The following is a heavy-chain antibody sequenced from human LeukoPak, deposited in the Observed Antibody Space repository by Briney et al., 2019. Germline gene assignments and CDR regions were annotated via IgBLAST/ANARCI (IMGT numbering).Heavy chain of an antibody. D-gene: IGHD4-17*01. CDR3: AKDLPVTIDGNWFDP. Sequence: GGSLRLSCAASGFTFSSYGMHWVRQAPGKGLEWVAVIWYDGSNKYYADSVKGRFTISRDNSKNTLYLQMNSLRAEDTAVYYCAKDLPVTIDGNWFDPWGQGTLVTVSS. J-gene: IGHJ5*02. CDR1: GFTFSSYG. V-gene: IGHV3-33*06. CDR2: IWYDGSNK.